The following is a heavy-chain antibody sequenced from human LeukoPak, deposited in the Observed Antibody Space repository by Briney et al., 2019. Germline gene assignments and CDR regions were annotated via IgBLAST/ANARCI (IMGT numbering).Heavy chain of an antibody. J-gene: IGHJ4*02. D-gene: IGHD2-15*01. CDR2: INPNSGGT. V-gene: IGHV1-2*04. Sequence: ASVKVSCKASGGTFSSYAISWVRQAPGQGLEWMGWINPNSGGTNYAQKFQGWVTMTRDTSISTAYMELSRLRSDDTAVYYCARVGSDRAWVARQPFDYWGQGTLVTVSS. CDR1: GGTFSSYA. CDR3: ARVGSDRAWVARQPFDY.